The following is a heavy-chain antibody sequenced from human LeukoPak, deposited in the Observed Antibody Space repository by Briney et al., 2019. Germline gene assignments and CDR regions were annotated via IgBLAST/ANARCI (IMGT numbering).Heavy chain of an antibody. CDR1: GGSFSGYY. J-gene: IGHJ6*03. Sequence: SETLSLTCAVCGGSFSGYYWSWIRQPPGKGREGIGEINHSGSTKYNPSLKIPLTISVDTCKNQFSLNLRSVSAVATAVYSCERGGGVAARPYYYMDVWGKGTTVTVSS. CDR3: ERGGGVAARPYYYMDV. CDR2: INHSGST. V-gene: IGHV4-34*01. D-gene: IGHD3-16*01.